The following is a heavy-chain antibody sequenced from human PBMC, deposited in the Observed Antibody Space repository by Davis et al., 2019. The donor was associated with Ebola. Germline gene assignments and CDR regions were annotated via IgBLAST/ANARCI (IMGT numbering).Heavy chain of an antibody. CDR1: GFTFSSYW. J-gene: IGHJ6*02. Sequence: GESLKISCAASGFTFSSYWMSWVRQAPGKGLEWVANIKQDGSEKYYVDSVKGRFTISRDNAKNSLYLQMNSLRAEDTAVYYCARDKVYYDSSGYYPEGYGMDVWGQGTTVTVSS. D-gene: IGHD3-22*01. CDR2: IKQDGSEK. CDR3: ARDKVYYDSSGYYPEGYGMDV. V-gene: IGHV3-7*01.